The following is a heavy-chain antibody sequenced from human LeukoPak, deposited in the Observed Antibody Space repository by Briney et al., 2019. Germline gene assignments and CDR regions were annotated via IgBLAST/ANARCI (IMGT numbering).Heavy chain of an antibody. Sequence: ASVKVSCKASGYTFTGYYMHWVRQAPGQGLEWMGWINPNSGGTNYAQKFQGRVTMTRDTSISTAYMELSRLRSDDTAVYYCARERPPTSIAAAGAVNNWFDPWGQGTLVTVSS. J-gene: IGHJ5*02. CDR3: ARERPPTSIAAAGAVNNWFDP. V-gene: IGHV1-2*02. CDR1: GYTFTGYY. D-gene: IGHD6-13*01. CDR2: INPNSGGT.